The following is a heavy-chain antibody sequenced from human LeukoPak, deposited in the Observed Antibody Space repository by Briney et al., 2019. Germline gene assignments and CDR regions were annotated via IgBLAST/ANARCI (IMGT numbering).Heavy chain of an antibody. CDR3: ARALHYYGSSGSPLYYFDY. J-gene: IGHJ4*02. Sequence: ASVKVSCKASGYTFTSYYMHWVRQAPGQGLEWMGIINPSGGSTSYAQKFQGRVTMTRDTSTSTVYMELSSLRSEDTAVYYCARALHYYGSSGSPLYYFDYWGQGTLVTVSS. D-gene: IGHD3-22*01. V-gene: IGHV1-46*01. CDR2: INPSGGST. CDR1: GYTFTSYY.